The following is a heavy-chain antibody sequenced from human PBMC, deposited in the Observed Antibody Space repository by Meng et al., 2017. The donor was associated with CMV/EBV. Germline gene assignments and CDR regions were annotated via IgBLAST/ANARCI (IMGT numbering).Heavy chain of an antibody. CDR2: ISYDGSNK. J-gene: IGHJ3*02. Sequence: GESLKISCAASGFTFSSYAMHWVRQAPGKGLEWVAVISYDGSNKYYADSVKGRFTISRDNSKNTLYLQMNSLRAEDTAMYYCAREFFNWNYSVVAFDIWGQGTMVTVSS. V-gene: IGHV3-30*04. CDR3: AREFFNWNYSVVAFDI. D-gene: IGHD1-7*01. CDR1: GFTFSSYA.